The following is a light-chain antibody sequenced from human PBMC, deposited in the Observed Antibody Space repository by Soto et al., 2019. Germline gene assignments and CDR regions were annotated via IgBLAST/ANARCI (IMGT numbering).Light chain of an antibody. CDR2: EVN. Sequence: QSALTQPASVSGSPGQSITISCTGTNSDVGGYDYVSWYQQHPGKAPKVLIFEVNNRPAGVSNRFFGSKSGNTASLTISGLQPEDEADYYCSSYTRTSTPFVFGTGTKVTVL. J-gene: IGLJ1*01. CDR1: NSDVGGYDY. V-gene: IGLV2-14*01. CDR3: SSYTRTSTPFV.